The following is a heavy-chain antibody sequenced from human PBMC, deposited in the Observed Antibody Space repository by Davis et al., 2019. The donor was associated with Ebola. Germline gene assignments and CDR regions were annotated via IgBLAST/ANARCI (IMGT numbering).Heavy chain of an antibody. CDR1: GFTVSRNH. V-gene: IGHV3-23*01. D-gene: IGHD3-22*01. J-gene: IGHJ4*02. CDR3: AKPIGGYDSSGYSDY. CDR2: VSGSGGST. Sequence: PGGSLRLSCEASGFTVSRNHMSWVRQAPGKGLEWVSAVSGSGGSTYYADSVKGRFTISRDNSKNTLYLQMNSLRAEDTAVYYCAKPIGGYDSSGYSDYWGQGTLVTVSS.